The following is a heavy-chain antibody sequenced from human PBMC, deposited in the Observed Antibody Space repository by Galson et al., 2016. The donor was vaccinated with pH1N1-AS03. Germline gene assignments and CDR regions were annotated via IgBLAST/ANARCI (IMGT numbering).Heavy chain of an antibody. D-gene: IGHD2-15*01. Sequence: SLRLSCAASGFTFSHYRMSWVRQAPGKGLEWVSSIRGSSSYIYYEDSVKGRFTISRYNAKNYVYLQMNSLRAEDTAVYYCAKDSNEDCIGGNCLAFDIWGQGTVVAVSS. J-gene: IGHJ3*02. CDR2: IRGSSSYI. CDR1: GFTFSHYR. V-gene: IGHV3-21*01. CDR3: AKDSNEDCIGGNCLAFDI.